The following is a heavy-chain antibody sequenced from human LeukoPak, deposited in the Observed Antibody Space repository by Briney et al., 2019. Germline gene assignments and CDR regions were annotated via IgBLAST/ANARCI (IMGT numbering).Heavy chain of an antibody. Sequence: ASVKVSCRASGYTFTKYDMNWLRQATGQGLECMGWMNPGSGNAGYAQKFQGRVTMTRDTSTRTAYMELSSLRYEDTAVYYCVRVFVDDSGYYNYYFDPWGQGTPVTVSS. J-gene: IGHJ5*02. V-gene: IGHV1-8*01. D-gene: IGHD3-22*01. CDR3: VRVFVDDSGYYNYYFDP. CDR2: MNPGSGNA. CDR1: GYTFTKYD.